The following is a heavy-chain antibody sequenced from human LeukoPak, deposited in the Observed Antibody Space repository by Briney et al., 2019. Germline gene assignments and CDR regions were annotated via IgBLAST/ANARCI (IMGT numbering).Heavy chain of an antibody. CDR3: ARDQSRGAACDRSGGDAFDI. CDR1: GYTFTSYG. J-gene: IGHJ3*02. CDR2: ISAYNGNT. Sequence: ASVKVSCKASGYTFTSYGISWVRQAPGQGLGWMGWISAYNGNTNYAQKLQGRVTTTTDTSTSTAYMELRSLRSDDTAVYYCARDQSRGAACDRSGGDAFDIWGQGTMVTVSS. V-gene: IGHV1-18*01. D-gene: IGHD3-22*01.